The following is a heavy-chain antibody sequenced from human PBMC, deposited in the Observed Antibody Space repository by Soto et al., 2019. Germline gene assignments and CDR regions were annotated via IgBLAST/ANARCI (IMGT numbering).Heavy chain of an antibody. CDR1: GYSFTSYW. CDR3: ARQVTYCSSTSCSHYYYYCMDV. J-gene: IGHJ6*02. V-gene: IGHV5-51*01. CDR2: IYPGDSDT. D-gene: IGHD2-2*01. Sequence: GESLKISCKGSGYSFTSYWIGWVRQMPGKGLEWMGIIYPGDSDTRYSPSFQGQVTISADKSISTAYLQWSSLKASDTAMYYCARQVTYCSSTSCSHYYYYCMDVWGQGTTVTVSS.